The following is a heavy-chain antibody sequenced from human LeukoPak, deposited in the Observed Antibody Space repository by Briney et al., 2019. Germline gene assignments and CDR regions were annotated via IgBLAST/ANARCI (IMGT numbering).Heavy chain of an antibody. CDR2: IYYSGGT. D-gene: IGHD1-14*01. CDR1: GGSISSSSYY. Sequence: PSETLSLTCTVSGGSISSSSYYWGWIRQPPGKGLEWIGSIYYSGGTYYNPSLKSRVTISVDTSKNQFSLKLSSVTAADTAVYYCAMPEGFAFDIWGQGTMVTVSS. CDR3: AMPEGFAFDI. J-gene: IGHJ3*02. V-gene: IGHV4-39*01.